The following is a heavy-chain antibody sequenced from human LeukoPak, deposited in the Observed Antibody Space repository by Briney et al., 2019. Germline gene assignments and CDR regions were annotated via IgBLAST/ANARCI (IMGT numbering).Heavy chain of an antibody. CDR1: GVSVGSGGYS. J-gene: IGHJ4*02. V-gene: IGHV4-30-2*01. CDR3: ARYYGDYPPHYFDY. CDR2: IYHSGSS. Sequence: SQTLSLTCAVSGVSVGSGGYSWSWIRQPPGKGLEWIGYIYHSGSSYYNPSLKSRVTIPMDRSKNQFSLKLSSVTAADTAVYYCARYYGDYPPHYFDYWGQGTLVTVSS. D-gene: IGHD4-17*01.